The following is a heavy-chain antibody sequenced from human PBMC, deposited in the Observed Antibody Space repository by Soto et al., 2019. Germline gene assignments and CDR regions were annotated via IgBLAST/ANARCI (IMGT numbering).Heavy chain of an antibody. CDR2: IIPIFGTA. CDR1: GGTFSSYA. V-gene: IGHV1-69*13. Sequence: SVKVSCKASGGTFSSYAISWVRQAPGQGLEWMGGIIPIFGTANYAQKFQGRVTITADESTSTAYMELSSLRSEDTAVYYCARGGSSVPVLAPLGYWGQGTLVXVS. CDR3: ARGGSSVPVLAPLGY. D-gene: IGHD1-26*01. J-gene: IGHJ4*02.